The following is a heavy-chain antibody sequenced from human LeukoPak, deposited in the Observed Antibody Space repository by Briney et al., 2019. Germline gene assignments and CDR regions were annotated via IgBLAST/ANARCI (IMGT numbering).Heavy chain of an antibody. CDR2: ISAYNGNT. CDR1: GYTFSSYG. J-gene: IGHJ4*02. D-gene: IGHD2-2*01. V-gene: IGHV1-18*01. Sequence: ASVKVSCKASGYTFSSYGISWVRQTPGQGLEWMGWISAYNGNTKYAQKLQGRVTMTTDTSTSTTYMELRSLRSDDTAVYYCARGRGYCSSTSCRRGIFGYWGQGTLVTVSS. CDR3: ARGRGYCSSTSCRRGIFGY.